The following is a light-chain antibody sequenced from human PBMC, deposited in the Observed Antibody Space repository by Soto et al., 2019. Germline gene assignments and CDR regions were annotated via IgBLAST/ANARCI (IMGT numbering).Light chain of an antibody. J-gene: IGKJ1*01. V-gene: IGKV1-5*01. Sequence: DIPMTHSPSTLSPSVVDRVPITCRASQSISSWLAWYQQKPGKAPKVLIHGASTMESGVPARFSASGSGTEFTLTISSLQPDDFATYYCQHYNSYGTFGQGTKVDIK. CDR3: QHYNSYGT. CDR1: QSISSW. CDR2: GAS.